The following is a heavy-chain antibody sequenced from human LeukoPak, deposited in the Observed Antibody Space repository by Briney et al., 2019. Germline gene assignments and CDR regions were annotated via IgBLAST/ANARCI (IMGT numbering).Heavy chain of an antibody. V-gene: IGHV4-34*01. J-gene: IGHJ4*02. Sequence: SETLSLTCAVYGGSFSGYYWGWIRQPPGKGLEWIGEINHSGSTNYNPSLKSRVTISVDTSKNQFSLKLSFVTAADPAVYYCARRYYYDSSGSQSSPIDYWGQGTLVTVSS. D-gene: IGHD3-22*01. CDR3: ARRYYYDSSGSQSSPIDY. CDR1: GGSFSGYY. CDR2: INHSGST.